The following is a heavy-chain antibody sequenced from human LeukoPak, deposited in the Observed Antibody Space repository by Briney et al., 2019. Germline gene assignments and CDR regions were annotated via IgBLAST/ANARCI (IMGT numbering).Heavy chain of an antibody. CDR1: GGTFSSYA. D-gene: IGHD6-6*01. V-gene: IGHV1-69*05. CDR2: IIPIFGTA. Sequence: ASVKVSCKASGGTFSSYAISWVRQAPGQELESMGRIIPIFGTANYAQKFQGRVTITTDESTSTAYMELSSLRSEDTAVYYCARGPEYSSSSGYFDYWGQGTLVTVSS. CDR3: ARGPEYSSSSGYFDY. J-gene: IGHJ4*02.